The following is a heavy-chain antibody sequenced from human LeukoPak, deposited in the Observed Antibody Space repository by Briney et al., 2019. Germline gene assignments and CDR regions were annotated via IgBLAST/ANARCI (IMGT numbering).Heavy chain of an antibody. Sequence: PGGSLRLSCAASGFTFSSYEMNWVRQAPGEGLEWVSYVSSSGSSIYYSDSVRGRFTISRDNAKNSLYLQMNSLRVEDTAVYYCARDWPDTVTILGRWGQGTLVTVSS. V-gene: IGHV3-48*03. J-gene: IGHJ4*02. CDR1: GFTFSSYE. CDR2: VSSSGSSI. CDR3: ARDWPDTVTILGR. D-gene: IGHD4-17*01.